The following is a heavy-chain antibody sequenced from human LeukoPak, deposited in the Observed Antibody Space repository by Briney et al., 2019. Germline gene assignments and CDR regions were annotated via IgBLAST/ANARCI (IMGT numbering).Heavy chain of an antibody. D-gene: IGHD4-23*01. J-gene: IGHJ4*02. Sequence: SETLSLTCTVSGGSISSYYWSWIRQPPGKGLEWIGYIYYSGSTNYNPSLKSRVTISVDTSKNQFSLKLSSVTAADTAVYYCARSYYGGKGYYFGYWGQGTLVTASS. CDR2: IYYSGST. V-gene: IGHV4-59*08. CDR1: GGSISSYY. CDR3: ARSYYGGKGYYFGY.